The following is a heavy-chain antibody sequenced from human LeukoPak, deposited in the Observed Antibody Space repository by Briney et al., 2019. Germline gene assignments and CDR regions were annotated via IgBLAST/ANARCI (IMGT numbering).Heavy chain of an antibody. Sequence: AETLSLTCTVSGRSISSTNYCWGWIRQPPGKGLEWLGSVFFSGRTYYYPYLKNRVPISVDTSKNQFSLKVSSVTAADTAVFYCARHYVDIRTVGASYYYYGLDVWGQETRVTVSS. D-gene: IGHD3-16*02. CDR3: ARHYVDIRTVGASYYYYGLDV. CDR2: VFFSGRT. J-gene: IGHJ6*02. CDR1: GRSISSTNYC. V-gene: IGHV4-39*01.